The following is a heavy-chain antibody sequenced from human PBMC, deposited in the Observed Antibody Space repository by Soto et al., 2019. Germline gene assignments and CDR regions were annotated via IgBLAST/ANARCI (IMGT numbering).Heavy chain of an antibody. D-gene: IGHD3-10*01. CDR3: ARANYYGSPGDFDY. V-gene: IGHV3-48*01. CDR2: ISSSSTI. J-gene: IGHJ4*02. Sequence: GGSLRLSCAASGFTFSSYSMNWVRQAPWKGLEWVSYISSSSTIYYADSVKGRFTISRDNAKNSLYLQMNSLRAEDTAVYYCARANYYGSPGDFDYWGQGTLVTVSS. CDR1: GFTFSSYS.